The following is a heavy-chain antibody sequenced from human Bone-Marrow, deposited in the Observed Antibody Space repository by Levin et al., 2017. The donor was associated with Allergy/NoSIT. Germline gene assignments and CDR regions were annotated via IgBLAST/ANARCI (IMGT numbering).Heavy chain of an antibody. Sequence: GGSLRLSCAASGFTFRSYAMSWVRQAPGKGLEWVSALTGSSIDTYYADSVKGRFTISRDNSKNALYLQMSSLRAEDTAVYYCAKEFYTSGYRGLDSWGRGTLVTVSS. D-gene: IGHD5-24*01. V-gene: IGHV3-23*01. CDR2: LTGSSIDT. J-gene: IGHJ4*02. CDR3: AKEFYTSGYRGLDS. CDR1: GFTFRSYA.